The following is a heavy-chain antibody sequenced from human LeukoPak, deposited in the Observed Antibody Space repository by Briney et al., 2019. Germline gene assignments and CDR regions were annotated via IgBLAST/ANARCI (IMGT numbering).Heavy chain of an antibody. CDR1: GYTFTSYG. CDR3: ARLVEGYCSSTSCYVWRTHYYYYMDV. Sequence: GASVKVSCKASGYTFTSYGISWVRQAPGQGLEWMGWISAYNGNTNYAQKLQGRVTMTTDTSTSTAYMELRSLRSDDTAVYYCARLVEGYCSSTSCYVWRTHYYYYMDVWGKGTTVTVSS. CDR2: ISAYNGNT. D-gene: IGHD2-2*01. J-gene: IGHJ6*03. V-gene: IGHV1-18*01.